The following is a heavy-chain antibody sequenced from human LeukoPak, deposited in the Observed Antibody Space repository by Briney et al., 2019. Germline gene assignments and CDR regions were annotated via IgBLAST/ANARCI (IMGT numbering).Heavy chain of an antibody. CDR3: AKDRLVYCTDGVCYIDY. CDR1: GFTFSSYA. V-gene: IGHV3-23*01. J-gene: IGHJ4*02. D-gene: IGHD2-8*01. CDR2: ISGSGGGT. Sequence: GGSLRLSCAASGFTFSSYAMSWVRQAPGKGLEWVSAISGSGGGTYYADSVKGRFTISRDNSKNTLYLQMNSLRAEDTAVYYCAKDRLVYCTDGVCYIDYWGQGTLVTVSS.